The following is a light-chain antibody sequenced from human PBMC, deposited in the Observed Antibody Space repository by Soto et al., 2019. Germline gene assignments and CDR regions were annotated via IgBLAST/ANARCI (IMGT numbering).Light chain of an antibody. CDR3: QHYYTYPPT. CDR1: QYISGW. J-gene: IGKJ1*01. Sequence: DIQMTQSPSTXSASVGDRVTITCRASQYISGWLAWYQQKPGKAPKLLIYDASSLRSGVPSRFSGSGSGTEFTLTISSLQSEDFATYYCQHYYTYPPTFGQGTKVDIK. V-gene: IGKV1-5*01. CDR2: DAS.